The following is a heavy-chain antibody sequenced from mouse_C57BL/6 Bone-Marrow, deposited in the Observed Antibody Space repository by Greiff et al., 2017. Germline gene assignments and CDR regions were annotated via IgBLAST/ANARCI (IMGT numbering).Heavy chain of an antibody. CDR1: GFTFSDYY. J-gene: IGHJ3*01. V-gene: IGHV5-16*01. CDR3: ARDSSLPAWFAY. CDR2: INYDGSST. Sequence: EVMLVESEGGLVQPGSSMKLSCTASGFTFSDYYMAWVRQVPEKGLEWVANINYDGSSTYYLDSLKSRFIISRDNAKNILYLQMSSLKSEDTATYYCARDSSLPAWFAYWGQGTLVTVSA. D-gene: IGHD2-1*01.